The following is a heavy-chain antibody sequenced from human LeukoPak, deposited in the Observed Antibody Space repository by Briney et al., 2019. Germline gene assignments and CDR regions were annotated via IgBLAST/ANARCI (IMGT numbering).Heavy chain of an antibody. V-gene: IGHV3-21*04. D-gene: IGHD3-3*01. CDR3: ARDLTIFGASRMDV. CDR2: ISSSSSYI. CDR1: GFTFSSYS. Sequence: PGGSLRLSCAASGFTFSSYSMNWVRQAPGKGLEWVSSISSSSSYIYYADSVKGRFTISRDNAKNSLYLQMNSLRAEDTAVYYCARDLTIFGASRMDVWGQGTTVTVSS. J-gene: IGHJ6*02.